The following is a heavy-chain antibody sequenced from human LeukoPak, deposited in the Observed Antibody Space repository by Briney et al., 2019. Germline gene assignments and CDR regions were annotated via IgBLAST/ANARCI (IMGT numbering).Heavy chain of an antibody. Sequence: ASVKVSCKASGGTLSSYAISWVRQAPGQGLEWMGGIIPIFGTANYAQKFQGRVTITADKSTSTAYMELSSLRSEDTAVYYCARGGGFDYDILTGYYQFDYWGQGTLVTVSS. D-gene: IGHD3-9*01. V-gene: IGHV1-69*06. CDR2: IIPIFGTA. J-gene: IGHJ4*02. CDR3: ARGGGFDYDILTGYYQFDY. CDR1: GGTLSSYA.